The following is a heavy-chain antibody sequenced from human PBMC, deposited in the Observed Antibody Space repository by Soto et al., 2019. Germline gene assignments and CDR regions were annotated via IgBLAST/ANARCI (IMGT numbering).Heavy chain of an antibody. Sequence: QVQLQESGPGLVKPSETLSLTCTVSGASISGHFWSWIRQPPGQGLEWIAYVFNSGSTYNPSLKSRVTISVDTSKNQLSLELRSVIAADSAIYYCAITADVWGQGTTVTVSS. V-gene: IGHV4-59*08. J-gene: IGHJ6*02. CDR3: AITADV. CDR1: GASISGHF. CDR2: VFNSGST.